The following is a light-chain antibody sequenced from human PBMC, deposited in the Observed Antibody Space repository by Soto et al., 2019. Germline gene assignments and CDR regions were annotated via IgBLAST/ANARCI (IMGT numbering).Light chain of an antibody. J-gene: IGLJ2*01. CDR1: GSDVGGYNY. CDR3: SSYTSSSTLV. CDR2: EVS. V-gene: IGLV2-14*01. Sequence: QSALTQPASESGSPGQSITISCTGTGSDVGGYNYVSWYQQHPGKAPKLMIYEVSNRPSGVSNRFSGSKSGNTASLTISGLQAEDEADYYCSSYTSSSTLVFGGGTKLTVL.